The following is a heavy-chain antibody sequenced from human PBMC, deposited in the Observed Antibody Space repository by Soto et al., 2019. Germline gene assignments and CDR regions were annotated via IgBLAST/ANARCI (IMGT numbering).Heavy chain of an antibody. Sequence: QVQLVQSGAEVKKPGASVKVSCKASGYTFTSYDINWVRQATGQWLEWMGWMNPNSGNTGYAQQLQGKATMTRNTSISTAYMELSSLTSEDTAVYYCASTLYGDNVDYWGQGTLVTVSS. CDR1: GYTFTSYD. D-gene: IGHD4-17*01. J-gene: IGHJ4*02. CDR3: ASTLYGDNVDY. CDR2: MNPNSGNT. V-gene: IGHV1-8*01.